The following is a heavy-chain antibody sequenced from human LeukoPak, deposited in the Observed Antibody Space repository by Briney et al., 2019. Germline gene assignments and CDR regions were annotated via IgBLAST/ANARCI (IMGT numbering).Heavy chain of an antibody. V-gene: IGHV5-51*01. CDR2: IYPGDSDT. D-gene: IGHD2-2*01. J-gene: IGHJ4*02. Sequence: PGESLKISCKGSGYSFTSYWIGWVRHVPGKGLEWMGIIYPGDSDTRYSPSFQGQVTMSADKSINTAYLQWSSLKASDTAIYYCARRQGCSSTSCPPDYWGQGTLVTVSS. CDR1: GYSFTSYW. CDR3: ARRQGCSSTSCPPDY.